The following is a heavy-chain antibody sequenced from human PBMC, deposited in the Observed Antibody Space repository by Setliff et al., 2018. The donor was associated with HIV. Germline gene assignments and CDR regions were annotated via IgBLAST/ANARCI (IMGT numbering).Heavy chain of an antibody. J-gene: IGHJ3*02. D-gene: IGHD3-16*01. CDR3: VGGRGGFFDEPFDM. CDR2: INAAISHT. CDR1: GYSFSSYA. V-gene: IGHV1-3*01. Sequence: EASVKVSCKASGYSFSSYAIHWVRQAAGQSPEWLGWINAAISHTRYSPKFQDRVTLTTDTSAGTIHMEMRSLRSEDTAVYHCVGGRGGFFDEPFDMWGPGTRVTVSS.